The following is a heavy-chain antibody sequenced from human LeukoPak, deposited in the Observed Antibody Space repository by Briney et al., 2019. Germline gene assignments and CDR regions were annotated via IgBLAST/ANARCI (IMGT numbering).Heavy chain of an antibody. CDR1: GFSFNTHS. D-gene: IGHD2-2*01. CDR2: ISSGSSHI. Sequence: GGSLRLSCAASGFSFNTHSMNWVRQSPGKGLEWVSSISSGSSHIHYADSMKGRLTISRDNAKNSLYLQMNSLRAEDTAVYYRARDFDIVVVPAAKHWGQGTLVTVSS. CDR3: ARDFDIVVVPAAKH. V-gene: IGHV3-21*01. J-gene: IGHJ4*02.